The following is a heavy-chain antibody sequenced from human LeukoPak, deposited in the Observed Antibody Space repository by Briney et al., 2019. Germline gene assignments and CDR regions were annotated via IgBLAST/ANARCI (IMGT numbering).Heavy chain of an antibody. CDR1: GFTFSSYA. J-gene: IGHJ4*02. Sequence: PGGSLRLSCAASGFTFSSYAMSWVRQAPGKGLEWVSAMDGSGDYTLYADSVKGRFSISRDNSKNTVYLHMSSLRAEDTAVYYCAKALSSEWLTPEHWGQGTLVTVSS. CDR3: AKALSSEWLTPEH. CDR2: MDGSGDYT. V-gene: IGHV3-23*01. D-gene: IGHD6-19*01.